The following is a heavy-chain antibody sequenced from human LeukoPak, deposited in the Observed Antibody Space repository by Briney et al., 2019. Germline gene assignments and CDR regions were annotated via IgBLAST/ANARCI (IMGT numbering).Heavy chain of an antibody. CDR2: IGAAGDT. V-gene: IGHV3-13*01. J-gene: IGHJ6*03. Sequence: GGSLRLSCAASGFTFSSYDMHWVGQATGKGLEWVSAIGAAGDTYYPGSVKGRFTISRENAKNSLYLQMNSLRDGDTAVYYCARGDSSYYYMDDWGKGTTVTVSS. CDR3: ARGDSSYYYMDD. D-gene: IGHD3-22*01. CDR1: GFTFSSYD.